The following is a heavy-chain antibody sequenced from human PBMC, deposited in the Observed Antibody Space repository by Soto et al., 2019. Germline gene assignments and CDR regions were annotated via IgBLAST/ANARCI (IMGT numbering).Heavy chain of an antibody. CDR2: IIPILGIA. V-gene: IGHV1-69*02. Sequence: ASVKVSCKASGGTFSSYTISWVRQAPGQGLEWMGRIIPILGIANYAQKFQGRVTITADKSTSTAYMELSSLRSEDTAVYYCARGGRGYGGNYFDYWGQGTLVTVSS. CDR1: GGTFSSYT. CDR3: ARGGRGYGGNYFDY. D-gene: IGHD5-18*01. J-gene: IGHJ4*02.